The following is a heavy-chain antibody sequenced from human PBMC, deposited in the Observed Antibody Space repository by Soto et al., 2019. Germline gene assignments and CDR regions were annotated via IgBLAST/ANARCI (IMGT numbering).Heavy chain of an antibody. V-gene: IGHV4-4*02. CDR2: IYHSGST. CDR3: ARDRPQLGGYIVVVPAAMSSYGMDV. Sequence: PSETLSLTCAVSGGSISSSNWWSWVRQPPGKGLEWIGEIYHSGSTNYNPSLKSRVTISVDKSKNQFSLKLSSVTAADTAVYYCARDRPQLGGYIVVVPAAMSSYGMDVWGQGTTVTVSS. D-gene: IGHD2-2*01. J-gene: IGHJ6*02. CDR1: GGSISSSNW.